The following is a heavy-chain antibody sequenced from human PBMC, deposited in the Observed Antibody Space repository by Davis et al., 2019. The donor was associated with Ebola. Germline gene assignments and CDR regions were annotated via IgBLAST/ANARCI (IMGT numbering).Heavy chain of an antibody. V-gene: IGHV3-33*06. J-gene: IGHJ4*02. CDR2: IWYDGSNK. D-gene: IGHD2-2*02. CDR3: AKDRVVVVPAAIRDFGY. CDR1: GFTFSSYG. Sequence: GESLKISCAASGFTFSSYGMHWVRQAPGKGLEWVAVIWYDGSNKYYADSVKGRFTISRDNSKHTLYLQMNSLRAEDTAVYYCAKDRVVVVPAAIRDFGYWGQGTLVTVSS.